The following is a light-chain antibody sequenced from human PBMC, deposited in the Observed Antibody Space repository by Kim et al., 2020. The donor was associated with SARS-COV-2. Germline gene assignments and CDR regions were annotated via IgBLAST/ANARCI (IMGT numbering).Light chain of an antibody. J-gene: IGLJ2*01. V-gene: IGLV2-8*01. CDR1: RSDVGAYDY. CDR3: SSYAGSNNFVI. CDR2: EVT. Sequence: QSALTQPPSASGSPGQSVTISCTGTRSDVGAYDYVSWYQQHPGKAPKLMIYEVTNRPSGVPDRFSGSKSGNTASLTVSGLQAEDEADYYCSSYAGSNNFVIFGGGTQLTVL.